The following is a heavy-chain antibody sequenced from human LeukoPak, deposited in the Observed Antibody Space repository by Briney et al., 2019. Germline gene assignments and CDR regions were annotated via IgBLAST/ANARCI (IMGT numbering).Heavy chain of an antibody. CDR3: GRLPGGVSNTMEIEE. D-gene: IGHD3-10*01. J-gene: IGHJ1*01. V-gene: IGHV4-59*08. CDR1: GIAVSAYY. Sequence: SETLSLTCTVSGIAVSAYYWTWVRQTPGKGLEWIGYIYYNGNSVYNPSLNSRVTISLDTAKNQVTLNLKSVTAADTAIYYCGRLPGGVSNTMEIEEWGQGTLVIVSS. CDR2: IYYNGNS.